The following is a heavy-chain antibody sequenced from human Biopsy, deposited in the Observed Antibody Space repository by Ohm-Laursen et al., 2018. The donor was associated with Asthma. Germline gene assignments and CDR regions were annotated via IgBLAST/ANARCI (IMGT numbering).Heavy chain of an antibody. Sequence: TLSLTCAVSGGSMTPTSHYWDWIRRAPGKGLEWIGYISYGGKTSYNPFLKILVTISRDTSKNQFSLRLTSVTAADTAVYFCARRITIFGVVQKDHGMDAWGQGTTVIVSS. CDR3: ARRITIFGVVQKDHGMDA. CDR1: GGSMTPTSHY. J-gene: IGHJ6*02. CDR2: ISYGGKT. D-gene: IGHD3-3*01. V-gene: IGHV4-39*01.